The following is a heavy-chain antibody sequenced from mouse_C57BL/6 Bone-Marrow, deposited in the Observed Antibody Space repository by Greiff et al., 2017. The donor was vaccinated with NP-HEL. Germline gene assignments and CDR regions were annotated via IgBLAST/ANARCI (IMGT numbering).Heavy chain of an antibody. CDR2: ISYDGSN. Sequence: DVQLQESGPGLVKPSQSLSLTCSVTGYSITSGYYWNWIRQFPGNKLEWMGYISYDGSNNYNPSLKNRISITRDTSKKQFFLKLNSVTTEDTATYYCARDYYSRTYWGQGTLVTVSA. CDR1: GYSITSGYY. J-gene: IGHJ3*01. D-gene: IGHD2-12*01. V-gene: IGHV3-6*01. CDR3: ARDYYSRTY.